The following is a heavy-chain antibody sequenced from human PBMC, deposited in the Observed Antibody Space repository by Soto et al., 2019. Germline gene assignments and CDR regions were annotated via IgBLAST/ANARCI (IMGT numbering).Heavy chain of an antibody. J-gene: IGHJ6*02. CDR2: INHRGST. D-gene: IGHD7-27*01. V-gene: IGHV4-34*01. Sequence: SHTLSLPCADYGGSFSGYYWTSKRQPPGKGLEWIGDINHRGSTNYNSSHKSRVTVSVDTSKNQLSLSLKSVTAADTAVYYCAREEVPQWFNRGYYGVDVWGQGTAVT. CDR3: AREEVPQWFNRGYYGVDV. CDR1: GGSFSGYY.